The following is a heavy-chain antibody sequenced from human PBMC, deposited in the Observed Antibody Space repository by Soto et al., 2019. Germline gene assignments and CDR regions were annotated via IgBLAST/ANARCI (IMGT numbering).Heavy chain of an antibody. J-gene: IGHJ5*02. V-gene: IGHV4-34*01. Sequence: SETLSLTCAVYGGYFSGYYWSWIRQPPGKGLEWIGEINHSGSTNYNPSLKSRVTISVDTSKNQFSLKLSSVTAADTAVYYCARGDRVTMVRGVRRWFDPWGQGTLVTAPQ. CDR1: GGYFSGYY. CDR3: ARGDRVTMVRGVRRWFDP. CDR2: INHSGST. D-gene: IGHD3-10*01.